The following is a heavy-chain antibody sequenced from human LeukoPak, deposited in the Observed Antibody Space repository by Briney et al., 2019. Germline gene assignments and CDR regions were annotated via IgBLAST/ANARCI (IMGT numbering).Heavy chain of an antibody. V-gene: IGHV3-21*01. J-gene: IGHJ4*02. D-gene: IGHD6-13*01. CDR1: GFTFSNYI. Sequence: PGGSLRLSCAGSGFTFSNYIMNLVRQAPGRGLEWVSSITSNSYTYYADSVKGRFTISRDNAKNSLYLQTNSLRAEDTAVYYCARDSLYSSSWYMNWGQGTLVTVSS. CDR3: ARDSLYSSSWYMN. CDR2: ITSNSYT.